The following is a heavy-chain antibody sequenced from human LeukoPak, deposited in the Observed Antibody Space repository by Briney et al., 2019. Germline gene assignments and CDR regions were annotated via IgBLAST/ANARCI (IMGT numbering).Heavy chain of an antibody. CDR1: GGTFSSYA. CDR2: IIPIFGTA. Sequence: SVKVSCKASGGTFSSYAISWVRQAPGQGLEWMGGIIPIFGTANYAQKFQGRVTITTDESTSTAYMELGSLRSEDTAVYYCARDSGNYGDYVLGDYWGQGTLVTVSS. D-gene: IGHD4-17*01. V-gene: IGHV1-69*05. J-gene: IGHJ4*02. CDR3: ARDSGNYGDYVLGDY.